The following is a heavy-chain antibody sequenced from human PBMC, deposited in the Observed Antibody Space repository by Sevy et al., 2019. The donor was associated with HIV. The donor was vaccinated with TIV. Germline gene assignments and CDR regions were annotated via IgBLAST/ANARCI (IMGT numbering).Heavy chain of an antibody. CDR1: GFTVSSNY. J-gene: IGHJ1*01. CDR2: IYSGGST. Sequence: GGSLRLSCAASGFTVSSNYMSWVRQAPGKGLEWVSVIYSGGSTYYADSVKGRFTISRDKSKNTLYLQMNSLRAEDTAVYDCARGGYYDTSGYWEYFQHWGQGTLVTVSS. V-gene: IGHV3-66*02. D-gene: IGHD3-22*01. CDR3: ARGGYYDTSGYWEYFQH.